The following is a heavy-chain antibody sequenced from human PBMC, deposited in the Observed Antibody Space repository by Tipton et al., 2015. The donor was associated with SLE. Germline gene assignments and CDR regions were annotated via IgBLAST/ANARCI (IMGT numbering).Heavy chain of an antibody. CDR2: IYYSGST. D-gene: IGHD3/OR15-3a*01. CDR3: ARGGTGAEYFQH. J-gene: IGHJ1*01. V-gene: IGHV4-39*01. CDR1: GGSISSSSYY. Sequence: TLSLTCTVSGGSISSSSYYWGWIRQPPGKGLEWIGSIYYSGSTYYNPSLKSRATISVDTSKNQFSLKLSSVTAADTAVYYCARGGTGAEYFQHWGQGTLVTVSS.